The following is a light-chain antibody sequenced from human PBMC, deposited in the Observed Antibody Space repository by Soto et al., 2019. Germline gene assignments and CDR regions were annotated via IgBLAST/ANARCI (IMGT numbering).Light chain of an antibody. CDR3: QQLNTYPLT. V-gene: IGKV1-9*01. CDR1: QDIGNF. CDR2: SAS. Sequence: DIQLTQSPSFVSASVGDRVTTTCRASQDIGNFLAWYQQKPGKAPKLLLYSASTLQSEVPSRFSGSGSAAEFSLTISSLQPEDFAAYFCQQLNTYPLTFGGGTKVEI. J-gene: IGKJ4*01.